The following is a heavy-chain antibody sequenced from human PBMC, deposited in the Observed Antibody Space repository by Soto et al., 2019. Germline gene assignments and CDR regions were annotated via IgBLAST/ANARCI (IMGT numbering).Heavy chain of an antibody. Sequence: SETLSLTCTVSGGSIDTYYWSWIRQPPGKGLEWIGYIYHSGSTYYNPSLKSRVTISVDRSKNQFSLKLSSVTAADTAVYYCARASTTVTTLDYWGQGTLVTVSS. J-gene: IGHJ4*02. V-gene: IGHV4-59*12. CDR2: IYHSGST. CDR3: ARASTTVTTLDY. D-gene: IGHD4-17*01. CDR1: GGSIDTYY.